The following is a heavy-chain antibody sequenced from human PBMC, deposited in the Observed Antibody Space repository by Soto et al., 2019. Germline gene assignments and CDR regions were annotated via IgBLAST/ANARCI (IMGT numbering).Heavy chain of an antibody. V-gene: IGHV1-69*06. CDR3: ARGTGPRYYYYYGMDV. CDR1: GGTFSSYA. J-gene: IGHJ6*02. CDR2: IIPIFGTA. Sequence: QVQLVQSGAEVKKPGSSVKVSCKASGGTFSSYAISWVRQAPGQGLEWMGGIIPIFGTANYAQKFQGRVTITADKSTSTAYMELSSLRSADTAVYYCARGTGPRYYYYYGMDVWGQGTTVTVSS.